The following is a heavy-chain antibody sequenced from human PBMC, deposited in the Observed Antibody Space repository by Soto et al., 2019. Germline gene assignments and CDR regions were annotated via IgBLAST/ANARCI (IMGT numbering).Heavy chain of an antibody. CDR1: GFTFSSYA. CDR2: ISYDGSNK. V-gene: IGHV3-30*18. D-gene: IGHD5-18*01. Sequence: GGSLRLCCAASGFTFSSYAMSWVRQAPGKGLEWVAVISYDGSNKYYADSVKGRFTISRDNSKNTLYLQMNSLRAEDTDVYYCEKDVLPLYSYGSANDYWGQGTLVTVYS. J-gene: IGHJ4*02. CDR3: EKDVLPLYSYGSANDY.